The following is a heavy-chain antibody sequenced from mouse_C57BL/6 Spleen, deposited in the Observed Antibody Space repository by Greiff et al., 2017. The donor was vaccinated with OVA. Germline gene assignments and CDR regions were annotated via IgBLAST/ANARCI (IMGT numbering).Heavy chain of an antibody. V-gene: IGHV1-72*01. J-gene: IGHJ3*01. D-gene: IGHD2-4*01. CDR1: GYTFTSYW. CDR2: IDTNSGGT. Sequence: QVQLQQPGAELVKPGASVKLSCKASGYTFTSYWMHWVKQRPGRGLEWIGRIDTNSGGTKYNEKFKSKATLTVDKPSSTAYMLLSSLTSEDSAVYYCARGSDYGGTWFAYWGQGTLVTVSA. CDR3: ARGSDYGGTWFAY.